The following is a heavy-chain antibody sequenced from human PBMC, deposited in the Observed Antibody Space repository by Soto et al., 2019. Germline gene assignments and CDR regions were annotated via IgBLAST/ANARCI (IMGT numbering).Heavy chain of an antibody. CDR1: GGSISSGDYY. D-gene: IGHD2-15*01. CDR2: IYYSGST. CDR3: ARGPGGYCTGGSCYGRLDP. V-gene: IGHV4-30-4*01. Sequence: SETLSLTCTVSGGSISSGDYYWSWIRQPPGKGLEWIGYIYYSGSTYYNPSLKSRVTISVDTSKNQFSLKLSSVTAADTAVYYCARGPGGYCTGGSCYGRLDPWGQGTLVTVSS. J-gene: IGHJ5*02.